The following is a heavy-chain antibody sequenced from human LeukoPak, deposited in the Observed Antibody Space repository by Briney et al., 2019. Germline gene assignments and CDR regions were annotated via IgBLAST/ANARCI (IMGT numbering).Heavy chain of an antibody. J-gene: IGHJ6*02. CDR3: ASHYDILTGSRYYYYGMDV. D-gene: IGHD3-9*01. CDR1: VGTFSSYA. Sequence: SVNVSRTPSVGTFSSYAISGVGQAPPQGLEWMGGMISIFGTENYAQKFQGRVTITADESTSTAYMELSSLRSEDTAVYYCASHYDILTGSRYYYYGMDVWGQGTTVTVSS. V-gene: IGHV1-69*01. CDR2: MISIFGTE.